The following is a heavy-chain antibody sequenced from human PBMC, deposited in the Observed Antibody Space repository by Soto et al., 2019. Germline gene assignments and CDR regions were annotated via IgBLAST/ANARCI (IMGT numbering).Heavy chain of an antibody. J-gene: IGHJ6*02. CDR2: ICYSGST. V-gene: IGHV4-30-4*01. D-gene: IGHD5-18*01. Sequence: SETLSLTCTVSGGSISSGDYYWSWIRQPPGKGLEWIGYICYSGSTYYNPSLKSRVTISVDTSKNQFSLKLSSVTAADTAVYYCARDRRGYSYGYAPTYYYYGMDVWGQGTTVTVSS. CDR1: GGSISSGDYY. CDR3: ARDRRGYSYGYAPTYYYYGMDV.